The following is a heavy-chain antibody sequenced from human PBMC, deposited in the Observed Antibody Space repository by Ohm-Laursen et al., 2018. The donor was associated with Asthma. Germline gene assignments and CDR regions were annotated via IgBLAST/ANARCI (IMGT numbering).Heavy chain of an antibody. CDR1: GGTFSSYA. D-gene: IGHD3-22*01. CDR2: IIPIFGTA. J-gene: IGHJ4*02. CDR3: ARAYYDSSGYYSTFFDY. V-gene: IGHV1-69*13. Sequence: GASVKVSCKASGGTFSSYAISWVRQAPGQGLEWMGGIIPIFGTANYAQKFQGRVTITADESTSTAYMELSSLRSEDTAVYYCARAYYDSSGYYSTFFDYWGQGTLVTVSS.